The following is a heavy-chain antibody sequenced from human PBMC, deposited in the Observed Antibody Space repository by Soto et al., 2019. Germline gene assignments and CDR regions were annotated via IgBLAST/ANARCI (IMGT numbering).Heavy chain of an antibody. J-gene: IGHJ5*02. CDR1: GNTLTNYG. CDR2: ISPYTDDP. V-gene: IGHV1-18*01. CDR3: ARVIPGAEAWFHP. D-gene: IGHD2-2*01. Sequence: QGQLVQSGLEVKKPGASVKVSCSASGNTLTNYGVTWVRQAPGQGLEWMGWISPYTDDPNYAQKFQGRVTMTNDTSTSTAYVDLRSLTSDDTAVYYCARVIPGAEAWFHPWGQGTLVTVSS.